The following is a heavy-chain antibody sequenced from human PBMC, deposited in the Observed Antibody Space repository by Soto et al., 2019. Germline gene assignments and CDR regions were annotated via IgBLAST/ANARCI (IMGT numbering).Heavy chain of an antibody. J-gene: IGHJ5*02. CDR3: ARLKIPAAIFWWFDL. CDR1: GFTFSSYW. Sequence: EVQLVESGGGLVQPGGSLRLSCAASGFTFSSYWMSWVRQAPGKGLEWVANIKQDGSEKYYVDSVKGRFTISRDNAKNSLYLQMNSLRAEDTAVYYCARLKIPAAIFWWFDLWGKGTLVTVSS. D-gene: IGHD2-2*01. CDR2: IKQDGSEK. V-gene: IGHV3-7*01.